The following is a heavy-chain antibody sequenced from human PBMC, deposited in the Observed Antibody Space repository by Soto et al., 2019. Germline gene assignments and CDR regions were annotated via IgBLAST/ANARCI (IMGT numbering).Heavy chain of an antibody. D-gene: IGHD6-13*01. J-gene: IGHJ3*02. CDR3: ARVKLAAAGTLGAFDI. Sequence: SETLSLTCAVSGGSISSSNWWSWVRQPPGKGLEWIGEIYHSGGTNYNPSLKSRVTISVDKSKNQFSLKLSSVTAADTAVYYCARVKLAAAGTLGAFDIWGQGTMVT. V-gene: IGHV4-4*02. CDR1: GGSISSSNW. CDR2: IYHSGGT.